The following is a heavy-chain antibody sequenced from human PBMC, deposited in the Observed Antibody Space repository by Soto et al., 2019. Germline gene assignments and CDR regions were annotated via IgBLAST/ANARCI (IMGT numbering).Heavy chain of an antibody. D-gene: IGHD2-15*01. J-gene: IGHJ6*02. CDR1: GFTFRSYS. CDR2: ISSSNRTI. CDR3: AREGWPLLQTGMDV. Sequence: PGGSLRLSCAASGFTFRSYSMNWVRQAPVKVLEWVSYISSSNRTIIYADSVKGRFIISRDNAKNSLHLQMYSLRDEDTAVYYCAREGWPLLQTGMDVWGQGTTVTVSS. V-gene: IGHV3-48*02.